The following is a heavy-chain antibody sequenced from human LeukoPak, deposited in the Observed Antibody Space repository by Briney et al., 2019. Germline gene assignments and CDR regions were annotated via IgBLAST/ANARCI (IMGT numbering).Heavy chain of an antibody. CDR3: AREGMATIL. D-gene: IGHD5-24*01. V-gene: IGHV4-39*07. CDR2: IYYTGNT. CDR1: GGSISSSSYY. J-gene: IGHJ4*02. Sequence: SETLSLTCTVSGGSISSSSYYWGWIRQPPGKGLEWTGNIYYTGNTYYNPSLKSRVTISVDTSKNQFSLKLSSVTAADTAVYYCAREGMATILWGQGTLVTVSS.